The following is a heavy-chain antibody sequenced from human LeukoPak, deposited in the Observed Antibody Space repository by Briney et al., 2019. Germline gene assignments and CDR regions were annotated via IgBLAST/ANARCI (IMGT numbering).Heavy chain of an antibody. V-gene: IGHV3-30-3*01. CDR2: ISLDGNNE. Sequence: GGSLRLSCAASGFTFRNYYMHWVRQAPGKGLEWVAVISLDGNNEYYADSVKGRFSLSRDNSMNTLYLQLNSLRAEDTAVYYCALVSQSGYYFTYYYYYGMDVWGQGTTVTVSS. CDR1: GFTFRNYY. J-gene: IGHJ6*02. D-gene: IGHD3-22*01. CDR3: ALVSQSGYYFTYYYYYGMDV.